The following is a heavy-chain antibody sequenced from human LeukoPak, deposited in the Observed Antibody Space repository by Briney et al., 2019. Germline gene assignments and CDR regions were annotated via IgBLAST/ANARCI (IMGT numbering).Heavy chain of an antibody. V-gene: IGHV4-61*02. D-gene: IGHD5/OR15-5a*01. CDR3: ARDSVSTYYFDY. J-gene: IGHJ4*02. CDR2: IYTSGST. CDR1: GGSISSGSYY. Sequence: SQTLSLTCTVSGGSISSGSYYWSWIRQPAGKGLEWIGRIYTSGSTNYNPSLKSRVTISVDTSKNQFSLKLSSVTAADTAVYYCARDSVSTYYFDYWGQGTLVTVSS.